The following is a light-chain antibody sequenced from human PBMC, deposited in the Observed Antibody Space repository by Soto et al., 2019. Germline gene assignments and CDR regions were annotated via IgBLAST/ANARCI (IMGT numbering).Light chain of an antibody. J-gene: IGKJ1*01. CDR1: QSVSNY. V-gene: IGKV1-39*01. CDR3: QQGYISPWT. Sequence: DIQMTQSPSSLSASVGDRVTISCRASQSVSNYVHSYQQKPGKAPKLLIYAASTLQSVVPSRFSGSGSGTDFTLTISSLQPEDFAAYYCQQGYISPWTFGQGTNVEIK. CDR2: AAS.